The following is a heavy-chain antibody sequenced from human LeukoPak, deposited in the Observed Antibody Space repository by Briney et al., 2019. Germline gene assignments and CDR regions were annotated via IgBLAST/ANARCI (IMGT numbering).Heavy chain of an antibody. CDR3: ARVGGRGIDY. J-gene: IGHJ4*02. Sequence: GGSLRLSCSASGFSFNIYSMSWVRQSPGKGLEWIAYTGSMGSTIHYADSVKGRFTVSRDNAKKSLHLQMDTLRGDDTAVYYCARVGGRGIDYWGQGSLVSVSS. CDR1: GFSFNIYS. CDR2: TGSMGSTI. V-gene: IGHV3-48*01.